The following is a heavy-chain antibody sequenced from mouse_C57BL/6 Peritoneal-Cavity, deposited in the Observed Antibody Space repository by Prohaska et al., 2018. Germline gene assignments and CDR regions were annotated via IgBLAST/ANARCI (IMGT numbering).Heavy chain of an antibody. J-gene: IGHJ2*01. CDR2: IYPGRGNT. Sequence: QVQLQQSGPELVEPGASVQISCKASGYSFTSYYIHWVKQRPGQGLEWIGWIYPGRGNTKYNEKFKGKATLTADTYSSTAYMQRSSLTSEDSAVYYCASRGVDYWGQGTTLTVSS. CDR3: ASRGVDY. V-gene: IGHV1-66*01. CDR1: GYSFTSYY.